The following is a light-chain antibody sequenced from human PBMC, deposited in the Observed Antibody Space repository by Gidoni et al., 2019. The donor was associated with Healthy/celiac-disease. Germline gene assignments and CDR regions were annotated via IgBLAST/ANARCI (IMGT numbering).Light chain of an antibody. CDR2: GAS. CDR3: QQYNNWPQT. J-gene: IGKJ1*01. V-gene: IGKV3-15*01. Sequence: EIVMTQSPATLSVAPGERATLSCRASQSVSSNFAGYQQKPGQAPRLLIYGASTRATGSPARFSGSGSGTEFTLSISSLQSEDFAVYYCQQYNNWPQTFGQGTKVEIK. CDR1: QSVSSN.